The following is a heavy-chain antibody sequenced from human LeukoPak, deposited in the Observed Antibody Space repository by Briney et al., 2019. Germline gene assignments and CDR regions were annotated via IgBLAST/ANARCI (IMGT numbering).Heavy chain of an antibody. CDR3: ARDYASEYMDV. Sequence: GGSLRLSCAASGFTFSDFYMSWIRQAPGQGLEWLSYISTTGYTIYYADSVKGRFTISRDNTQNSLFLQMDSLRVEDTAVYYCARDYASEYMDVWGKGTTVTVSS. D-gene: IGHD3-16*01. J-gene: IGHJ6*03. CDR2: ISTTGYTI. CDR1: GFTFSDFY. V-gene: IGHV3-11*04.